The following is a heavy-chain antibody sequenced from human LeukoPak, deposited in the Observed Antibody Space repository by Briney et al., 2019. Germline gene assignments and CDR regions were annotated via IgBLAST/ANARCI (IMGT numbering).Heavy chain of an antibody. CDR3: ARLVGYCSSTSCSDY. CDR2: ISSSSSYI. D-gene: IGHD2-2*01. J-gene: IGHJ4*02. CDR1: GFTFSSYS. V-gene: IGHV3-21*01. Sequence: GGSLRLSCAASGFTFSSYSMNWVRRAPGQGLEWVSSISSSSSYIYYADSVKGRFTISRDNAKNSLYLQMNSLRAEDTAVYYCARLVGYCSSTSCSDYWGQGTLVTVSS.